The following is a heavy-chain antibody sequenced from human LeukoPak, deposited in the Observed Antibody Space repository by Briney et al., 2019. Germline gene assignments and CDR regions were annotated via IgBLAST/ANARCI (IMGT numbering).Heavy chain of an antibody. CDR2: MLTDGRQ. Sequence: GGSLSLSCAVSGFSVNDNSMSCVRQAPGNLLQWVSFMLTDGRQYFADSVKGGLPISRDLAWATLLLQLHSLQPEDTPFHYRARTNPVYGDYDYWGQGTLVTVSS. CDR3: ARTNPVYGDYDY. CDR1: GFSVNDNS. V-gene: IGHV3-53*01. J-gene: IGHJ4*02. D-gene: IGHD4-17*01.